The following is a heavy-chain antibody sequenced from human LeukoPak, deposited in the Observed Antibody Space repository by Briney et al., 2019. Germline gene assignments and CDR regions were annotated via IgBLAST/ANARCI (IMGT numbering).Heavy chain of an antibody. CDR2: FYYSGCT. J-gene: IGHJ4*02. CDR1: GGSVSSGRYY. V-gene: IGHV4-61*01. Sequence: PSETLSLTCTVSGGSVSSGRYYWIWIRQPPGKGLVWIGYFYYSGCTNYNPSLKTRVTISVATSKNQFSLKVSSVTAADTAVYYCARKRTGDQGYYFDYWGQGTLVTVSS. D-gene: IGHD1-1*01. CDR3: ARKRTGDQGYYFDY.